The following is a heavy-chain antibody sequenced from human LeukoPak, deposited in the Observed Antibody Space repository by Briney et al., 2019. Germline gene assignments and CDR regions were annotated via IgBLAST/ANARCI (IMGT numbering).Heavy chain of an antibody. V-gene: IGHV4-34*01. CDR1: GGSFSGYY. CDR3: AGGAGYSSGWYDY. J-gene: IGHJ4*02. CDR2: INHSGST. D-gene: IGHD6-19*01. Sequence: PSETLSLTCAVYGGSFSGYYWSWIRQPPGKGLEWIGEINHSGSTNYNPSLKSRVTISVDTSKNQFSLKLSSVTAADTAVYYCAGGAGYSSGWYDYWGQGTLVTVSS.